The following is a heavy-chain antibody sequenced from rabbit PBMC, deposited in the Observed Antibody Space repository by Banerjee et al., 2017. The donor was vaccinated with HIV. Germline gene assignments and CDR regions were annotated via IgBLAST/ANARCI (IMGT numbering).Heavy chain of an antibody. CDR2: IYGERGGST. CDR3: ARAYNTGWGGYFSL. D-gene: IGHD4-1*01. Sequence: QEQLVESGGDLVKPEGSLTLTCTASGFSFSSGFYVCWVRQAPGKGLEWIACIYGERGGSTYYASWAKGRFTNSKTSSTTVTLQMTSLTAADTATYFWARAYNTGWGGYFSLWGQGTLVTVS. J-gene: IGHJ4*01. V-gene: IGHV1S45*01. CDR1: GFSFSSGFY.